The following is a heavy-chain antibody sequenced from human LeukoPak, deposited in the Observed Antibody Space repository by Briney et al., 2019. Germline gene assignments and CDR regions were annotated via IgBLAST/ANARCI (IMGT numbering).Heavy chain of an antibody. V-gene: IGHV4-34*01. CDR3: ARGGVLRYFDWLLPNWFDP. CDR2: INHSGST. J-gene: IGHJ5*02. CDR1: GGSISSYY. D-gene: IGHD3-9*01. Sequence: PSETLSLTRTVSGGSISSYYWSWIRQPPGKGLEWIGEINHSGSTNYNPSLKSRVTISVDTSKNQFSLKLSSVTAADTAVYYCARGGVLRYFDWLLPNWFDPWGQGTLVTVSS.